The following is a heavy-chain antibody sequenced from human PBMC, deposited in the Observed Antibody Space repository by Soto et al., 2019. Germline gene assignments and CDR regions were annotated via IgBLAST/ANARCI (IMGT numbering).Heavy chain of an antibody. Sequence: PGGSLSLSCAASGFTFSDYAMSWVRQAPGKGLEWVTAVSGPGGSTYYADSMKGRFTISSDNPKNTLILQMHSLRSGDTAVYYCAKERAAAFGDFFEYWGQGALVTVSS. V-gene: IGHV3-23*01. CDR2: VSGPGGST. D-gene: IGHD6-13*01. CDR3: AKERAAAFGDFFEY. J-gene: IGHJ4*02. CDR1: GFTFSDYA.